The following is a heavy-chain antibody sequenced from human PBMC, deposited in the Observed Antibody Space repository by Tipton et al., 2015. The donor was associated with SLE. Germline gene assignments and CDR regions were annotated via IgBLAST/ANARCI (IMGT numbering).Heavy chain of an antibody. CDR2: IYTSGST. J-gene: IGHJ6*03. Sequence: LRLSCTVSGGSISSGSYYWSWIRQPAGQGLEWIGRIYTSGSTNYNPSLKSRFTISVDMYKNQFSLKLSSVTAADTAVYYCARAIAYQQLAPMDVWGKGTTVTVSS. V-gene: IGHV4-61*02. D-gene: IGHD6-13*01. CDR3: ARAIAYQQLAPMDV. CDR1: GGSISSGSYY.